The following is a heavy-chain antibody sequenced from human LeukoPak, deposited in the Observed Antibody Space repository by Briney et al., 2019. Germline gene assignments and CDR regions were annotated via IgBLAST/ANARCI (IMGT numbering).Heavy chain of an antibody. Sequence: GASVKVSCKASGYTFTGYYMHWVRQAPGQGLEWMGWINPNSGGTNYAQKFQGRVTMTTDTSTSTAYMELRSLRSDDTAVYYCARDLMGGGGWGSYRQDAFDIWGQGTMVTVSS. CDR2: INPNSGGT. CDR3: ARDLMGGGGWGSYRQDAFDI. J-gene: IGHJ3*02. CDR1: GYTFTGYY. D-gene: IGHD3-16*02. V-gene: IGHV1-2*02.